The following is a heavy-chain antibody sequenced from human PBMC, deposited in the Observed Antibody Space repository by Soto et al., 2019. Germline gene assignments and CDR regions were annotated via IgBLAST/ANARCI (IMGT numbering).Heavy chain of an antibody. CDR1: GGSFSGYY. Sequence: QVQLQQWGAGLLKPSETLSLTCAVYGGSFSGYYWSWIRQPPGKGLEWIGEINKSGSTNYNPSLKSRVTISVDTSKNQCSLKLSSVTAADTAVYYCARTYSSSWSPFDYWGQGTLVTVSS. J-gene: IGHJ4*02. CDR2: INKSGST. CDR3: ARTYSSSWSPFDY. V-gene: IGHV4-34*01. D-gene: IGHD6-13*01.